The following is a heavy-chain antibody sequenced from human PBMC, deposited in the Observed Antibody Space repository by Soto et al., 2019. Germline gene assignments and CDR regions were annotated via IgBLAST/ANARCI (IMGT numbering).Heavy chain of an antibody. V-gene: IGHV1-2*04. CDR1: GYTFTGYY. Sequence: ASVKVSCKASGYTFTGYYMHWVRQAPGQGLEWMGWINPNSGGTNYAQKFQGWVTMTRDTSISTAYMELSRLRSDDTAVYYCARAAPYYDILTGYYSLFDFWGQGTLVTVSS. J-gene: IGHJ4*02. CDR2: INPNSGGT. D-gene: IGHD3-9*01. CDR3: ARAAPYYDILTGYYSLFDF.